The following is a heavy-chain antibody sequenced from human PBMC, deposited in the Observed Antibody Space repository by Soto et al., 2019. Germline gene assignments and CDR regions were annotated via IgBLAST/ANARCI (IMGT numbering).Heavy chain of an antibody. CDR2: ISASGGST. D-gene: IGHD6-19*01. CDR3: ARGAVMLDS. V-gene: IGHV3-23*01. J-gene: IGHJ4*02. Sequence: EVQLLESGGGLEQPGGSLRLSCAASGFTFDSFAMTWVRQAPGKGLAWVSAISASGGSTFYADSVKGRFTISRDSSNNTLYLQMNSLRAEDTAVYYCARGAVMLDSWGQGTLVTVSS. CDR1: GFTFDSFA.